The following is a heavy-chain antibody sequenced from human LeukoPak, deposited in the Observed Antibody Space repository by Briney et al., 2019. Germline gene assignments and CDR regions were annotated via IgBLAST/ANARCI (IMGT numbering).Heavy chain of an antibody. Sequence: PGGSLRLSCAASGFTFSSYAMSWVRQAPGKGLEWVSAISGSGGSTYYADSVKGRFTISRDNSKNTLYLQMNSLRAEDTAVYYCAKDYGYSYGYGYFDYWGQGTLVTVSS. J-gene: IGHJ4*02. CDR1: GFTFSSYA. CDR2: ISGSGGST. V-gene: IGHV3-23*01. CDR3: AKDYGYSYGYGYFDY. D-gene: IGHD5-18*01.